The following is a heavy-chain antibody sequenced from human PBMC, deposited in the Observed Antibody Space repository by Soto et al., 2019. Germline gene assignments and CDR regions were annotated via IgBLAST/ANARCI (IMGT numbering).Heavy chain of an antibody. Sequence: GGSLRLSCAASGFTFEYYAMHWVRQAPGKGLEWVSGISWNSGNIGYADSVKGRFTISRDNAKSSLYLQMNSLRAEDTALYFCAADPRLSYYYMDVWGKGIKVTVCS. CDR3: AADPRLSYYYMDV. CDR1: GFTFEYYA. V-gene: IGHV3-9*01. J-gene: IGHJ6*03. D-gene: IGHD6-25*01. CDR2: ISWNSGNI.